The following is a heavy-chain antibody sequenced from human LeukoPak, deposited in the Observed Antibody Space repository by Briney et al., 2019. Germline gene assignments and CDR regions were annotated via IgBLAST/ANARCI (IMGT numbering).Heavy chain of an antibody. CDR3: ARGYCSGGSCYSLDY. V-gene: IGHV7-4-1*02. Sequence: INTNTGNPTYAQGFTGRFVFSLDTSVSTAYLQISSLKAEDTAVYYCARGYCSGGSCYSLDYWGQGTLVTVSS. J-gene: IGHJ4*02. CDR2: INTNTGNP. D-gene: IGHD2-15*01.